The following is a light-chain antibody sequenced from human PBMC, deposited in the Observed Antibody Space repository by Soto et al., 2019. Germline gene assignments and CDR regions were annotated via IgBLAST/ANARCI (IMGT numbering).Light chain of an antibody. V-gene: IGLV2-8*01. J-gene: IGLJ2*01. CDR3: SSYAGSNNEV. Sequence: QSALTQPPSASGSPGQSVTISCTGTSSDVGGYNYVSWYQQHPGKAPKLVISEVSKRPSGVPDRFSGSKSGNTASLTVSGLQAEDEADYYCSSYAGSNNEVFGGGTKLTVL. CDR2: EVS. CDR1: SSDVGGYNY.